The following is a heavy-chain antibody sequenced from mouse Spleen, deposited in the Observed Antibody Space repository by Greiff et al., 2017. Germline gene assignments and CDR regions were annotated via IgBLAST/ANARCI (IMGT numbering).Heavy chain of an antibody. J-gene: IGHJ4*01. Sequence: VQLQQSGPGLVAPSQSLSITCTVSGFSLTSYGVHWVRQPPGKGLEWLVVIWSDGSTTYNSALKSRLSISKDNSKSQVFLKMNSLQTDDTAMYYCARNRDYYGSSYDAMDYWGQGTSVTVSS. CDR3: ARNRDYYGSSYDAMDY. CDR2: IWSDGST. CDR1: GFSLTSYG. V-gene: IGHV2-6*02. D-gene: IGHD1-1*01.